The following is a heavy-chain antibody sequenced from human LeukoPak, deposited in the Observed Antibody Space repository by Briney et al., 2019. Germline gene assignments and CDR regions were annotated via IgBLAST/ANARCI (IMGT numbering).Heavy chain of an antibody. CDR1: GFTFSSYT. CDR2: ISSSSYI. V-gene: IGHV3-21*01. Sequence: KSGGSLRLSCAASGFTFSSYTMNWVRQAPGKGLEWVSSISSSSYIYYADSVKGRFTISRDNAKNSLFLQLNCLRAEDTAVYYCARDKTGVDDYWGQGTLVTVSS. CDR3: ARDKTGVDDY. D-gene: IGHD1-1*01. J-gene: IGHJ4*02.